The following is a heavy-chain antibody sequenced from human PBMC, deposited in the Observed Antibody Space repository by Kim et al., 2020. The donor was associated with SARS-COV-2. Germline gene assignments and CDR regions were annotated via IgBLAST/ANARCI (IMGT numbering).Heavy chain of an antibody. D-gene: IGHD3-16*01. J-gene: IGHJ4*02. CDR3: ARESLGGGLSSAHDY. Sequence: GGSLRLSCAASGFIFSTYAMHWVRQAPGKGLEWVAVIWHDGSDTYYVDPVKGRFTISRDNSKNALYLQMNSLRAEDTAVYYCARESLGGGLSSAHDYWGQGTLVTVSS. CDR2: IWHDGSDT. CDR1: GFIFSTYA. V-gene: IGHV3-33*01.